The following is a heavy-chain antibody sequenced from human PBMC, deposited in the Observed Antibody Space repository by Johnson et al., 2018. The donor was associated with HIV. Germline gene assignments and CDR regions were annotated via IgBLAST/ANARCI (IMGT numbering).Heavy chain of an antibody. V-gene: IGHV3-30*01. CDR2: ISYDGSNK. Sequence: ISYDGSNKYFADSVKGRFTISRDNSKNTLYLQMKSLRGEDTAVYSCARGLSSSSTAAFDIWGQGTMVTVSS. CDR3: ARGLSSSSTAAFDI. D-gene: IGHD6-6*01. J-gene: IGHJ3*02.